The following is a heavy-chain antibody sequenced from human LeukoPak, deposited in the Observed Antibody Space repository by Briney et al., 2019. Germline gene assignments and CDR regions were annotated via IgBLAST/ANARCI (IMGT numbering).Heavy chain of an antibody. V-gene: IGHV1-18*01. CDR1: GGTFSSYA. CDR2: ISAYNGNT. Sequence: ASVKVSCKASGGTFSSYAISWVRQAPGQGLEWMGWISAYNGNTNYAQKLQGRVTMTTDTSTSTAYMELRSLRSDDTAVYYCARDDSSSRGFDYWGQGTLVTVSS. CDR3: ARDDSSSRGFDY. D-gene: IGHD6-6*01. J-gene: IGHJ4*02.